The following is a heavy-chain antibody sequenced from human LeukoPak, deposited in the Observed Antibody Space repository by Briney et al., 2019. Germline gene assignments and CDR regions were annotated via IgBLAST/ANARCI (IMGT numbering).Heavy chain of an antibody. D-gene: IGHD5-18*01. CDR3: ARTFGNNYGDY. CDR1: GFTFSTYR. Sequence: GGSLRLSCAASGFTFSTYRMHWVRQAPGKGLVWVSRINVDGSITTYADSVKGRFTISRDNAKNTLYLQMNSLRGEDTAMYYCARTFGNNYGDYWGHGTLVTVSS. V-gene: IGHV3-74*01. J-gene: IGHJ4*01. CDR2: INVDGSIT.